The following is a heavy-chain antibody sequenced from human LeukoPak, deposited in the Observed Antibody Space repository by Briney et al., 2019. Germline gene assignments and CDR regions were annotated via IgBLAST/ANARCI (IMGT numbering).Heavy chain of an antibody. CDR3: ASNRLPHFDY. J-gene: IGHJ4*02. Sequence: SETLSLTCTVSGGSISSGSYYWSWIRQPAGKGLEWIGRIYTSGSTNYNPSLESRVTISVDTSKNQFSLKLSSVTAADTAVYYCASNRLPHFDYWGQGTLVTVSS. CDR1: GGSISSGSYY. V-gene: IGHV4-61*02. CDR2: IYTSGST. D-gene: IGHD2/OR15-2a*01.